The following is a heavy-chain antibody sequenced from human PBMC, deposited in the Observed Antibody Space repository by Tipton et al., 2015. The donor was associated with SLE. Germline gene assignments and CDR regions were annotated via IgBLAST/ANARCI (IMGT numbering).Heavy chain of an antibody. CDR3: SRKSSTADI. V-gene: IGHV4-34*01. Sequence: TLSLTCAVYGGSFSGYYWTWIRQSPGKGLEWIGDITHIGSTNYNPSLKSRVTISVDTSKNQFSLNLNSVTAADTAVYFCSRKSSTADIWGRGTLVTVS. CDR2: ITHIGST. D-gene: IGHD2-15*01. CDR1: GGSFSGYY. J-gene: IGHJ2*01.